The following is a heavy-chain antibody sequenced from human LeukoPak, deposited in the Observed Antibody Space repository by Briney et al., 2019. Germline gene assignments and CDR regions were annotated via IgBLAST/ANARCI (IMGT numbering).Heavy chain of an antibody. CDR1: GFTFSSYW. Sequence: GGSLRLSCAASGFTFSSYWMSWVRQAPGKGLEWVANIKQDGSESYYVDSVKGRFTISRDNAKNSLYLQMNSLRAEDTAVYYCARDQGIAAAGTIFPSYYFDYWGQGTLVTVSS. J-gene: IGHJ4*02. CDR3: ARDQGIAAAGTIFPSYYFDY. CDR2: IKQDGSES. V-gene: IGHV3-7*01. D-gene: IGHD6-13*01.